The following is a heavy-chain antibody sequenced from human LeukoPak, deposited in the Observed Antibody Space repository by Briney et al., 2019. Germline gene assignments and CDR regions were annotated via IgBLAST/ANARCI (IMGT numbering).Heavy chain of an antibody. CDR2: IYYSGST. J-gene: IGHJ4*02. CDR1: GGSISSSSYY. CDR3: ARELGDYGGNYFDY. V-gene: IGHV4-39*07. D-gene: IGHD4-23*01. Sequence: PSETLSLTCTVSGGSISSSSYYWGWIRQPPGKGLEWIGSIYYSGSTNYNPSLKSRVTISVDTSKNQFSLKLSSVTAADTAVYYCARELGDYGGNYFDYWGQGTLVTVSS.